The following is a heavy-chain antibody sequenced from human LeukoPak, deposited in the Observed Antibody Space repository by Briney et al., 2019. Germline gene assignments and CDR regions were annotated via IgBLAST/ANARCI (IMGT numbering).Heavy chain of an antibody. Sequence: SETLSLTCAVSGGSISSGNWWSWVRQPPGKGLEWIGSVYDSGSTYYNPSLKSRVTISVDTSKNQFSLKLSSVTAADTAVFYCARLPPTESSGWGRPFDYWGQGTLVTVSS. V-gene: IGHV4-39*01. CDR3: ARLPPTESSGWGRPFDY. J-gene: IGHJ4*02. D-gene: IGHD6-19*01. CDR1: GGSISSGNW. CDR2: VYDSGST.